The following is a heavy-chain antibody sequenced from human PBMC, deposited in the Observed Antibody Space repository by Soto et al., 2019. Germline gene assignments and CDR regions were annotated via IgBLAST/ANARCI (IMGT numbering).Heavy chain of an antibody. CDR1: GFDFRKFW. Sequence: EVQLVESGGGLVQTGGSLRLSCAASGFDFRKFWMNWFRHVPGKGLEWVATIKDDGSQKFNVDSVRGRFSISRDNGMNFVFPEMSSLRGGDTATYYCARQHYGDYFDYWGQGVVVTVSS. CDR2: IKDDGSQK. J-gene: IGHJ4*02. V-gene: IGHV3-7*01. CDR3: ARQHYGDYFDY. D-gene: IGHD3-10*01.